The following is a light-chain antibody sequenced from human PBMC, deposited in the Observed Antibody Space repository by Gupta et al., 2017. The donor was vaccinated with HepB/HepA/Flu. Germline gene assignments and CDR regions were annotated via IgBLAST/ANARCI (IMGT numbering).Light chain of an antibody. CDR1: QSISSY. CDR3: QQSYSTPYR. J-gene: IGKJ3*01. Sequence: DIQMTQSPSSLSASVGDRVTITCRASQSISSYLNWYQQKPGKVPKLLIYAASSLQSGVPSRFSGSGSGTDFTLTISSLQPEDFATYYCQQSYSTPYRFGPGTKVDIK. CDR2: AAS. V-gene: IGKV1-39*01.